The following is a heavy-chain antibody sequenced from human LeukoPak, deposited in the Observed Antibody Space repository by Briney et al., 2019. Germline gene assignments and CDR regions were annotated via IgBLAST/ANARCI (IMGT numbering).Heavy chain of an antibody. CDR1: GFTFTNYW. CDR3: ARYCSSTSCIDY. J-gene: IGHJ4*02. CDR2: IKEDGSDK. D-gene: IGHD2-2*01. Sequence: GGSLRLSCAASGFTFTNYWMSWVRQAPGKGLEWVANIKEDGSDKYYVDSVKGRFTVSRDNAKNSLYLQMNSLRDEDTAVYYCARYCSSTSCIDYWSQGTLVTVSS. V-gene: IGHV3-7*01.